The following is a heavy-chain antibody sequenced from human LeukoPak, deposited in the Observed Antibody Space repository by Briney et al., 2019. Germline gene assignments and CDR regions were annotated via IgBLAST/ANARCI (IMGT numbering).Heavy chain of an antibody. CDR3: ASRYCPSTNYNPLFQH. CDR1: GGSITNSHYY. Sequence: SETLSLTCTVSGGSITNSHYYWSWIRQPPGKGLEWIGTVYYSGSTYSNPTHPSLKSRVTISADTSKNQFSLMLTSVTAADTAIYFCASRYCPSTNYNPLFQHWGQGTLVTVSS. CDR2: VYYSGST. D-gene: IGHD2-2*01. J-gene: IGHJ1*01. V-gene: IGHV4-39*01.